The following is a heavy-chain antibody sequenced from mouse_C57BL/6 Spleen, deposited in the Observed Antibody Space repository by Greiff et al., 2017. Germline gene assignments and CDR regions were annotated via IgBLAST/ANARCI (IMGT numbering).Heavy chain of an antibody. V-gene: IGHV1-39*01. CDR1: GYSFTDYN. D-gene: IGHD2-2*01. CDR3: ARGMVKNYAMDY. CDR2: INPNYGTT. Sequence: EVKLMESGPELVKPGASVKISCKASGYSFTDYNMNWVKQSNGKSLEWIGVINPNYGTTSYNQKFKGKATLTVDQSSSTAYMQLNSLTSEDSAVYYCARGMVKNYAMDYWGQGTSVTVSS. J-gene: IGHJ4*01.